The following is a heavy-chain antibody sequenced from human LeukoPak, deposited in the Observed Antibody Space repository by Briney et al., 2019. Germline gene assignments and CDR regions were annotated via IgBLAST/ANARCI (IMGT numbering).Heavy chain of an antibody. CDR1: GFTFSSYA. J-gene: IGHJ3*02. D-gene: IGHD3-22*01. CDR3: AKDRLNFYDSSGYYDAFDI. CDR2: ISGSGGST. V-gene: IGHV3-23*01. Sequence: TGGSLRLSCAASGFTFSSYAMSWVRQAPGKGLEWVSAISGSGGSTYYADSVKGRFTISRDNSKNTLYLQMNSLRAEDTAVYYCAKDRLNFYDSSGYYDAFDIWGQGTMVTVSS.